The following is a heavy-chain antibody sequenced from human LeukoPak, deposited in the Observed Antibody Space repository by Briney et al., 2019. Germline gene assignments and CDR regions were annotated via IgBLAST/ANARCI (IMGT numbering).Heavy chain of an antibody. CDR3: VKYHNSCYSV. CDR2: ISTDGGGT. Sequence: GGSLRLSCSASGFTFNTYAMHWVRQAPGKGLEYVSAISTDGGGTYYADSVKGRFTISRDNSKNTLSLQMSSLRAEDPADYYCVKYHNSCYSVWGQGPLVTVSS. CDR1: GFTFNTYA. V-gene: IGHV3-64D*06. D-gene: IGHD2-15*01. J-gene: IGHJ4*02.